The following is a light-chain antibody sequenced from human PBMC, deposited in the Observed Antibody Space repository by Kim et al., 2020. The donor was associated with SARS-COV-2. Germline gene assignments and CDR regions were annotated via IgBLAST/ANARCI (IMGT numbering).Light chain of an antibody. CDR2: DVS. J-gene: IGLJ2*01. Sequence: GKSTPFSSPGTSHDVGSYIFVSWYQQQPGKAPKLIIYDVSHRPSGVSNRFSGSKSGNRASLTIFGLQAEDEADYYCTSYTSTSTLVFGGGTQLTVL. CDR1: SHDVGSYIF. CDR3: TSYTSTSTLV. V-gene: IGLV2-14*03.